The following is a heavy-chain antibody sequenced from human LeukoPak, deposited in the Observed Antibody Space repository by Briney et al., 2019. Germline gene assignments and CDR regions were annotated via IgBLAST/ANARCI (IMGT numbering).Heavy chain of an antibody. D-gene: IGHD4/OR15-4a*01. CDR1: GVSIASGDYY. J-gene: IGHJ4*02. V-gene: IGHV4-30-4*02. CDR3: ARDKGDPNYTFDY. CDR2: ISYSGST. Sequence: SETLSLTCTVSGVSIASGDYYWSWIRQPPGKGLEWIGYISYSGSTYRNPSLKSRVTISVDTSKNQFSLKLSSVTAADTAVYYCARDKGDPNYTFDYWGQGTLVTVSS.